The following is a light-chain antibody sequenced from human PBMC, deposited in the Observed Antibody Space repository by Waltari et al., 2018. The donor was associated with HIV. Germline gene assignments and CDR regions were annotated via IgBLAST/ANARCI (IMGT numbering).Light chain of an antibody. J-gene: IGLJ2*01. Sequence: QSALTQPASVSGSPGQSLTISCTGTSSAAGGYNYFSWYQQHPGKAPKLMIYEVSNRPSGVSNRFSGSKSGNTASLTISGLQAEDEADYYCSSYTSSSVVFGGGTKLTVL. CDR3: SSYTSSSVV. CDR2: EVS. V-gene: IGLV2-14*01. CDR1: SSAAGGYNY.